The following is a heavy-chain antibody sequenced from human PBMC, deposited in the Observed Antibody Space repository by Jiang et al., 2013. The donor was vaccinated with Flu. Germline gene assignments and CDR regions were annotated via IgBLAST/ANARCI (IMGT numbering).Heavy chain of an antibody. J-gene: IGHJ2*01. CDR3: ARDGWVTTRYFDL. V-gene: IGHV1-8*01. D-gene: IGHD3-22*01. CDR1: GYTFTSYH. CDR2: MNPNSGNT. Sequence: GAEVKKPGASVKVSCKASGYTFTSYHINWVRQAPGQGLEWMGWMNPNSGNTGSARKFQGRITMTRDTSITTAYLELRGLRSEDTAVYFCARDGWVTTRYFDLWGRGTLVTVSS.